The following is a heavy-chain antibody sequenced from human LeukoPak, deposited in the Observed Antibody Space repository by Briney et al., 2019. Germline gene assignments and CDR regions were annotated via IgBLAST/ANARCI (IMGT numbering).Heavy chain of an antibody. Sequence: GGSLRLSCSASGFTFRAYAMGSVRQAPGKGLEYDLTINDNGRNTYYVDSVKGRLTTSRDNSKNTLYLQMSSLTLEDTAVYYCVRGSMAAAGDILSSSFDYWGQGTLVTVSS. CDR2: INDNGRNT. CDR1: GFTFRAYA. D-gene: IGHD6-13*01. CDR3: VRGSMAAAGDILSSSFDY. J-gene: IGHJ4*02. V-gene: IGHV3-64D*06.